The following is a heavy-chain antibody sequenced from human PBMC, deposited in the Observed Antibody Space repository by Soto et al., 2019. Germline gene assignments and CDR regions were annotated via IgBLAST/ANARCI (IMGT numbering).Heavy chain of an antibody. Sequence: GGSLRLSCAASGFAFSRSAIHWVRQASGKGLEWVGRIRTKTNNYATTYAASLKGRFTISRDDSKNTAYLQMNSLKTEDTAVYYCTRLGPFTLLDTSDYYYVSDYWGQGALVTVSS. CDR1: GFAFSRSA. V-gene: IGHV3-73*01. D-gene: IGHD3-22*01. CDR3: TRLGPFTLLDTSDYYYVSDY. J-gene: IGHJ4*02. CDR2: IRTKTNNYAT.